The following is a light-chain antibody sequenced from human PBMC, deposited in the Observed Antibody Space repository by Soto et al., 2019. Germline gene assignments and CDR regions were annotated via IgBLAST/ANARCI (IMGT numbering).Light chain of an antibody. V-gene: IGLV2-14*01. Sequence: QSALTQPASVSGSPGQSITISCTGTSSDVGGYNYVSWYQQHPGKAPKLMIYDVSNRPSVVSNRFSGSKSGNTASLTISGLQAEDEAYYYCSSYTSSILFGGGTKLTVL. CDR3: SSYTSSIL. J-gene: IGLJ2*01. CDR1: SSDVGGYNY. CDR2: DVS.